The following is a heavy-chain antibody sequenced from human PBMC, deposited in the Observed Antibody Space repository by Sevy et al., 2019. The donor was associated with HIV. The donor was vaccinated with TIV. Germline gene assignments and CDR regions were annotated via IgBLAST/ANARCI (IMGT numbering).Heavy chain of an antibody. V-gene: IGHV3-30-3*01. CDR3: ARVGSGSGGYHFDY. J-gene: IGHJ4*02. CDR2: ISYHGSDK. D-gene: IGHD3-10*01. Sequence: GGSLRLSCAGSGFTLSYYGMHWVRQAPGKGLEWVALISYHGSDKYYADSVKGRFTISRDNSKNTLYLQMNSLRPEDTAVYHCARVGSGSGGYHFDYWGQGTLVTVSS. CDR1: GFTLSYYG.